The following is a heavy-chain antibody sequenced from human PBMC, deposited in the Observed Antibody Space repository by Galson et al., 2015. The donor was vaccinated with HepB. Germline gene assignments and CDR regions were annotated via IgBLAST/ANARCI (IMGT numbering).Heavy chain of an antibody. J-gene: IGHJ6*02. CDR2: ITASGATT. CDR3: AKDQASRDLFYYGMDV. CDR1: GFIFSDYA. D-gene: IGHD2-21*01. V-gene: IGHV3-23*01. Sequence: SLRLSCATSGFIFSDYAVAWVRQAPGKGLEWVSSITASGATTHYAGSVKGRFTISRDNSKSTVYLQMNSLRAEDTALYYCAKDQASRDLFYYGMDVWGQGTTVTVSS.